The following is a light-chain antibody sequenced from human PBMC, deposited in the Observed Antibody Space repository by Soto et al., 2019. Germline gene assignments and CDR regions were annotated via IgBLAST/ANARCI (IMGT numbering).Light chain of an antibody. Sequence: QSVLTQPASVSGSPGQSITISCTGTSSDVGSYNLVSWYQQHPGKAPKLMIYEGSKRPSGVSNRFSGSKSGNTASLTISGLQAEDEADYYCCSYAGSSPHVVFGGGTQVTVL. J-gene: IGLJ2*01. CDR3: CSYAGSSPHVV. CDR2: EGS. CDR1: SSDVGSYNL. V-gene: IGLV2-23*01.